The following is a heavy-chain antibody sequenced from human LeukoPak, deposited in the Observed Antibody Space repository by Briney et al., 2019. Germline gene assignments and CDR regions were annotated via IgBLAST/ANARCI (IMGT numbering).Heavy chain of an antibody. CDR2: MYSGGST. Sequence: ETLSLTCAVYGGSFSGYYWSWIRQPPGKGLEWVSVMYSGGSTYYTDSVKGRFTISRDTSKSTLYLQMNNLRAEDTAIYYCARDLLSSGWYVGFDYWGQGTLVTVSS. CDR1: GGSFSGYY. CDR3: ARDLLSSGWYVGFDY. D-gene: IGHD6-19*01. J-gene: IGHJ4*02. V-gene: IGHV3-66*01.